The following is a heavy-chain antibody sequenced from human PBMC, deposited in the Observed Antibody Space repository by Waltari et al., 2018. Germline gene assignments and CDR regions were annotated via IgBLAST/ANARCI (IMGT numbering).Heavy chain of an antibody. J-gene: IGHJ6*02. D-gene: IGHD3-3*01. Sequence: QVQLQQWGAGLLQPSETLSLTCAVYGGSFSGYYWSWIRHPPGKGLEWIGEINHSGSTNYNPSLKSRVTISVDTSKNQFSLKLSSVTAADTAVYYLSRGSTYYDFWRGHNPRYYGMDVWGQGPAVTVSS. CDR2: INHSGST. V-gene: IGHV4-34*01. CDR3: SRGSTYYDFWRGHNPRYYGMDV. CDR1: GGSFSGYY.